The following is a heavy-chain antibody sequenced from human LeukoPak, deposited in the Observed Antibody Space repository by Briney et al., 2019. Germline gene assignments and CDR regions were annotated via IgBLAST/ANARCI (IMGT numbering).Heavy chain of an antibody. J-gene: IGHJ5*02. CDR2: IIPILGIA. V-gene: IGHV1-69*04. CDR1: GGTFSSYA. D-gene: IGHD1-26*01. Sequence: GSSVKVSCKASGGTFSSYAISWVRQAPGQGLEWMGRIIPILGIANYAQKFQGRVTITADKSTSTAYMELSSLRSGDTAVYYCARGLVGATTPAAWGQGTLVTVSS. CDR3: ARGLVGATTPAA.